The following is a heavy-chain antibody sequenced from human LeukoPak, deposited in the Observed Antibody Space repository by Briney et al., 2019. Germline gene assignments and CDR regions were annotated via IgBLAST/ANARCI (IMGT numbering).Heavy chain of an antibody. V-gene: IGHV3-74*01. J-gene: IGHJ4*02. CDR2: INSDGSST. CDR3: ARVRIQLWLEGAFDY. D-gene: IGHD5-18*01. Sequence: GGSLRLSCAASGFTFSSYWMHWVRQAPGKGLVWVSRINSDGSSTSYADPVKGRFTISRDNAKNTLYLQMNSLRAEDTAVYYCARVRIQLWLEGAFDYWGQGTLVTVSS. CDR1: GFTFSSYW.